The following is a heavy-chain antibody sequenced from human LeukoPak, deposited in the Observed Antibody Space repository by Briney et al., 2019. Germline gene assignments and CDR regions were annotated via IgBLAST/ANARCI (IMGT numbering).Heavy chain of an antibody. CDR2: IHNDGTKG. V-gene: IGHV3-30*02. CDR1: GLTFSRLG. D-gene: IGHD3-16*01. J-gene: IGHJ6*03. Sequence: GGSLRLSCAASGLTFSRLGMQWGRQAAGKGLEWGVVIHNDGTKGKYANSVKGRFTISKDNSQRTLYLQMNNLRDGDTAVYYCAKEGDEFRGYLDVWGKGTTVTVPS. CDR3: AKEGDEFRGYLDV.